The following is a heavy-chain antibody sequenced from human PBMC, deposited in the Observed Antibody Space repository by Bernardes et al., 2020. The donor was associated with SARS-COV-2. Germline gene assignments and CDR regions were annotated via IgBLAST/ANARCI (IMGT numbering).Heavy chain of an antibody. CDR3: ARVFLRGVNPWFDT. J-gene: IGHJ5*02. D-gene: IGHD3-10*01. CDR2: MYHTGST. Sequence: SETLSLTRTVSNDSIPNYYWSWIRQSPGKGLEWIAYMYHTGSTHYNPSLKSRVTTSIETSKKQFSLKLSSVTAADTAVYYCARVFLRGVNPWFDTWGQGILVTVSS. CDR1: NDSIPNYY. V-gene: IGHV4-59*01.